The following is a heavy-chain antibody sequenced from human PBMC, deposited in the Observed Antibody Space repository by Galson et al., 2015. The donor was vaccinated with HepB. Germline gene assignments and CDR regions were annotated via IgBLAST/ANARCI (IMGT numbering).Heavy chain of an antibody. D-gene: IGHD3-10*01. CDR1: GFTFSTYW. CDR2: INSDGSST. J-gene: IGHJ4*02. CDR3: ARGGRIYYFDY. Sequence: SLRLSCAASGFTFSTYWMHWVRQAPGKGLVWVSRINSDGSSTTYADSVKGRFTISRDNAKNTLHLQMNSLRAEDTAVYYCARGGRIYYFDYWGQGTLVTVSS. V-gene: IGHV3-74*01.